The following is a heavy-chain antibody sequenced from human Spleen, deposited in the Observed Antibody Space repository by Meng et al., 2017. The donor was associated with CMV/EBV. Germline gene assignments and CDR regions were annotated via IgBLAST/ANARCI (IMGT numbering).Heavy chain of an antibody. J-gene: IGHJ4*02. CDR1: GGSFSHYD. CDR2: INHGGST. Sequence: TVYGGSFSHYDWSWIRQSPGKGLEWIGKINHGGSTFYNPSLKSRVTISLDMSKNQFSLGLTSVTAADTAVYYCARDSSGWYDGYFDSWGQGTLVTVSS. V-gene: IGHV4-34*01. CDR3: ARDSSGWYDGYFDS. D-gene: IGHD6-19*01.